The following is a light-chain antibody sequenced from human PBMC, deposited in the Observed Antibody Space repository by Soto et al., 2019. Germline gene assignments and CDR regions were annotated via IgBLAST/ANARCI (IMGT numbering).Light chain of an antibody. Sequence: EILLTPSPGTLSLSPGDRATLSCRASQSLGSGYLAWYRQKPGQAPRILIYAASSRATGVPDRFSGSGSGTDFSLTISRLEPEDFAVYYCQQYDTSPRTVGQGTKVDIK. CDR1: QSLGSGY. V-gene: IGKV3-20*01. CDR2: AAS. J-gene: IGKJ1*01. CDR3: QQYDTSPRT.